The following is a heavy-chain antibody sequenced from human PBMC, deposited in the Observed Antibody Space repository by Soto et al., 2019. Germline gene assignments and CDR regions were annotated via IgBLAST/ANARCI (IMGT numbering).Heavy chain of an antibody. Sequence: EVQLVESGGGLVKPGGSVRLSCPASGFTFSNAWMSWVRQAPGKGLEWVGRIKSKSAGGTTEYEAPVKDRFTVSRDDSKNTLYLQMSSLKIAHTAVYYCARGHRSSGKIFDSWGQGTLVTVSS. V-gene: IGHV3-15*01. CDR3: ARGHRSSGKIFDS. J-gene: IGHJ4*02. CDR1: GFTFSNAW. CDR2: IKSKSAGGTT. D-gene: IGHD3-22*01.